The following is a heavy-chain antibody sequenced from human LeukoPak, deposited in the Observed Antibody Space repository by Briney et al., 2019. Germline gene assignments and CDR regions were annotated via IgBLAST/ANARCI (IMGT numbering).Heavy chain of an antibody. J-gene: IGHJ4*02. CDR1: GGSISSYY. CDR2: IYYSGST. V-gene: IGHV4-59*01. Sequence: PSETLSLTCTVSGGSISSYYWSWIRQPPGKGLEWIGYIYYSGSTNYNPSLKSRVTISVDTSKNQFSLKLSSVTAADTAVYYCARATMATMQRGFDYWGQGTLVTVSS. CDR3: ARATMATMQRGFDY. D-gene: IGHD5-24*01.